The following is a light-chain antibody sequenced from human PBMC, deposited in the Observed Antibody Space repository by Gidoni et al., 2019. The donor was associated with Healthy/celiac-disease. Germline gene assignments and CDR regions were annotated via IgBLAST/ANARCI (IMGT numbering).Light chain of an antibody. J-gene: IGLJ3*02. V-gene: IGLV7-43*01. CDR3: LLYYGGALV. Sequence: QTVGTQEPSLTVSPGGTVTHTCASSTGAGTSGYYPNWFQQKPGQAPRALIYSTSNTHSWPPARFSGSLLEGKAALTLSGVQPEVEAEYYCLLYYGGALVFGGATKLTVL. CDR2: STS. CDR1: TGAGTSGYY.